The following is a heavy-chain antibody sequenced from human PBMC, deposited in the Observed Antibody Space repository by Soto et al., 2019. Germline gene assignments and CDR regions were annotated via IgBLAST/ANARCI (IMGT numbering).Heavy chain of an antibody. D-gene: IGHD5-12*01. CDR2: IYYRGNA. J-gene: IGHJ4*02. V-gene: IGHV4-39*01. Sequence: QLQLQESGPGLVKPSETLFLTCSVSDDSINSDKYYWGWIRQPPGKGLEWIGSIYYRGNAYYNPSLQTRVTISLHKSKSQFSLKLNSVTAADSAVYFCARLEGLATISYYFDFWGPGALVTVSS. CDR1: DDSINSDKYY. CDR3: ARLEGLATISYYFDF.